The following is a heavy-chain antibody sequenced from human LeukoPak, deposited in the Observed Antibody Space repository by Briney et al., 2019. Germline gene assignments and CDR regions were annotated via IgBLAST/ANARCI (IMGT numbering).Heavy chain of an antibody. Sequence: ASVKVSCKASGYTFTSYYMHWGRQAPGQGLEWMGLINPSCGRTTYAQKFPVRVSLTRDMSTSTGYMELSSLRSEDTAVYYCARDRPITGIVGATNLDYWGQGTLVTVSS. J-gene: IGHJ4*02. CDR2: INPSCGRT. CDR1: GYTFTSYY. CDR3: ARDRPITGIVGATNLDY. D-gene: IGHD1-26*01. V-gene: IGHV1-46*01.